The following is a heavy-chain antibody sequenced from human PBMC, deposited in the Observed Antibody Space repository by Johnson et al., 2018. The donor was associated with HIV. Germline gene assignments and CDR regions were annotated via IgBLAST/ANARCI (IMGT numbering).Heavy chain of an antibody. CDR2: ISWNSGSI. J-gene: IGHJ3*02. Sequence: VESGGGLVQPGRSLRLSCAASGFTFDDYAMHWVRQAPGKGLEWVSGISWNSGSIGCADSVKGRFTISRDNAKNSLYLQMNSLRAEDTALYYCAKDNYDSSGYKGDAFDIWGQGTMVTVSS. CDR1: GFTFDDYA. D-gene: IGHD3-22*01. CDR3: AKDNYDSSGYKGDAFDI. V-gene: IGHV3-9*01.